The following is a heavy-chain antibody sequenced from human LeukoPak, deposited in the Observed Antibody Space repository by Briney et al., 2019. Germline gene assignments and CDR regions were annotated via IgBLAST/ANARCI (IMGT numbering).Heavy chain of an antibody. CDR1: GFTFSNAW. CDR2: IKSKTDGGTT. CDR3: TTENLLWFGEYSAPPDY. J-gene: IGHJ4*02. D-gene: IGHD3-10*01. Sequence: GGSLRLSCAASGFTFSNAWMSWVRQAPGKGLEWVGRIKSKTDGGTTDYAAPVKGRFTISRDDSKNTLYLQMNSLKTEDTAVYYCTTENLLWFGEYSAPPDYWGQGTLVTVSS. V-gene: IGHV3-15*01.